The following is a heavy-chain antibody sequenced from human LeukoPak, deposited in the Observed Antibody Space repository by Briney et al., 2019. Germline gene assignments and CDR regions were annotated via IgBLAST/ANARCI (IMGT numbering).Heavy chain of an antibody. CDR1: GGSISSSSYY. Sequence: PSETLSLTCTVSGGSISSSSYYWGWIRQPPGKGLEWIGSIFYSGSAYYNPSLKSRVTISIDTSKNQFSLELNSVTAADTAVYYCAKQSATSSVNDYWGQGTLVTVSS. V-gene: IGHV4-39*01. D-gene: IGHD4-17*01. J-gene: IGHJ4*02. CDR2: IFYSGSA. CDR3: AKQSATSSVNDY.